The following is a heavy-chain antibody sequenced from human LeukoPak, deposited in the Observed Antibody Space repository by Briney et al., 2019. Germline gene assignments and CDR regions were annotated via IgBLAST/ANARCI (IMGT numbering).Heavy chain of an antibody. D-gene: IGHD3-3*01. V-gene: IGHV1-18*01. J-gene: IGHJ6*03. CDR1: GYTFTSYG. CDR3: ARDEYDFWSGYYYMDV. CDR2: ISAYNGNT. Sequence: VASVKVSCKASGYTFTSYGISWVRQAPGQGLEWMGWISAYNGNTNYAQKLQGRVTMTTDTSTSTAYMELRSLRSDDTAVYYCARDEYDFWSGYYYMDVWGKGTTVTVSS.